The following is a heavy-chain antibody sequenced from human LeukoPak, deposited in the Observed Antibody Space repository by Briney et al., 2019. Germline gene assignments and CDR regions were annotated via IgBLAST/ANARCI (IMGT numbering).Heavy chain of an antibody. Sequence: GGSLRLACAASGFTFSSYAMSWVRQAPGKGLEWVSTISGSGGSTYYADSVKGRFTISRDNSKNTLYLQMNSLRAEDTAVYYCAKGLFGYCSGGSCYSFDSWGQGTLVTVSS. CDR1: GFTFSSYA. J-gene: IGHJ4*02. CDR2: ISGSGGST. D-gene: IGHD2-15*01. CDR3: AKGLFGYCSGGSCYSFDS. V-gene: IGHV3-23*01.